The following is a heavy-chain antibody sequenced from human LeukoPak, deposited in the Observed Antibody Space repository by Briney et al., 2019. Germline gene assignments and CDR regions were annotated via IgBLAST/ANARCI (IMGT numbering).Heavy chain of an antibody. J-gene: IGHJ3*01. D-gene: IGHD2-8*01. CDR3: ARDMCGNGVCYSSYAFDV. CDR1: GDSVSSNSAA. CDR2: TFYRSKWYT. Sequence: SETLSLTCAISGDSVSSNSAAWQWIRQSPSRGPEWLGRTFYRSKWYTNYAVSVNSRITITSDSSKNQFSLHLNSVTPEDTAVYFCARDMCGNGVCYSSYAFDVWAQGTMVTVSS. V-gene: IGHV6-1*01.